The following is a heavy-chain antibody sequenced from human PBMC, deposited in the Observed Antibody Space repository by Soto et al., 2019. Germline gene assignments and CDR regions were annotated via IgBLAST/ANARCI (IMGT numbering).Heavy chain of an antibody. Sequence: GGSLRLSCAASGFTFSSYAMSWVRQAPGKGLEWVSAISGSGGSTYYADSVKGRFTISRDNSKDTLFLQMNNLRADDTAVYYCASLYSGYRRAFDIWGQGTMVTVSS. V-gene: IGHV3-23*01. CDR2: ISGSGGST. J-gene: IGHJ3*02. CDR1: GFTFSSYA. D-gene: IGHD5-12*01. CDR3: ASLYSGYRRAFDI.